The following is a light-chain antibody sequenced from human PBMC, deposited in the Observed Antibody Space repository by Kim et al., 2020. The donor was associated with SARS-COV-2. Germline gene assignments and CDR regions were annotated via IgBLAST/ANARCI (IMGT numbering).Light chain of an antibody. CDR2: AET. CDR3: SSRDSSGNLWV. Sequence: SSELTQDPAVSVALGQTVRITCQGDSLSFFFASWYQQKPGQAPLLPIYAETTRPSGIPDRLSASPSGNTASLTITGAQAEDDADYYCSSRDSSGNLWVFG. J-gene: IGLJ3*02. V-gene: IGLV3-19*01. CDR1: SLSFFF.